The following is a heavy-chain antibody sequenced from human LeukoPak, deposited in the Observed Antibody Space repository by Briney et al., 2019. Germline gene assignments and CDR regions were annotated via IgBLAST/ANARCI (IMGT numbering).Heavy chain of an antibody. CDR3: ARQPDY. CDR1: GFTFSSYA. D-gene: IGHD1-14*01. J-gene: IGHJ4*02. V-gene: IGHV3-30-3*01. CDR2: ISYDGSNK. Sequence: GGSLRLSCAASGFTFSSYAMHWVRQAPGKGLEWVAVISYDGSNKYYADSVKGRFTISRDNSKNTLYLQMNSLRAEDTAVYYCARQPDYWGQGTLVTVSS.